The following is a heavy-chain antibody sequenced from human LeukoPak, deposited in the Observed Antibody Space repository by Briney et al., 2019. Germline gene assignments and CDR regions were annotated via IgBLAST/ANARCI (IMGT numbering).Heavy chain of an antibody. D-gene: IGHD5-18*01. J-gene: IGHJ4*02. Sequence: PGGSLRLSCAASGFTFSSYSMHWVRQAPGKGLEWVSSISSSSSYIYYADSVKGRFTISRDNAKNSLYLQMNSLRAEDTAVYYCARGVGAMVTGTVFDYWGQGTLVTVSS. CDR3: ARGVGAMVTGTVFDY. CDR1: GFTFSSYS. V-gene: IGHV3-21*01. CDR2: ISSSSSYI.